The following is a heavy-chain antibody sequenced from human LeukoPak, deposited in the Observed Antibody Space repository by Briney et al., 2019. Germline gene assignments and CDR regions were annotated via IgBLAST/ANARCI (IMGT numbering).Heavy chain of an antibody. CDR1: GGSISSSSYY. CDR3: ARYCGGTCHYGLDL. J-gene: IGHJ3*01. D-gene: IGHD2-15*01. Sequence: PSETLSLTCTVSGGSISSSSYYWGWIRQPPGKGLEWIGSIYYSGSTYYNPSLKSRVTMSVDASKNQFSLKLNSVTAADTAVYYCARYCGGTCHYGLDLWGQGTVVTVSP. CDR2: IYYSGST. V-gene: IGHV4-39*07.